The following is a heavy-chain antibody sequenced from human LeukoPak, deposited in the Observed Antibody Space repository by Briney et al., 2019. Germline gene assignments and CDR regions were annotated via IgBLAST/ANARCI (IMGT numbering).Heavy chain of an antibody. CDR2: INAGNGNT. J-gene: IGHJ4*02. V-gene: IGHV1-3*01. D-gene: IGHD5-18*01. Sequence: APVKVSCKASGYTFTSYAMHWVRQAPGQRLEWMGWINAGNGNTKYSQKFQGRVTITRDTSASTAYMELSSLRSEDTAVYYCARANSYGTPFDYWGQGTLVTVSS. CDR1: GYTFTSYA. CDR3: ARANSYGTPFDY.